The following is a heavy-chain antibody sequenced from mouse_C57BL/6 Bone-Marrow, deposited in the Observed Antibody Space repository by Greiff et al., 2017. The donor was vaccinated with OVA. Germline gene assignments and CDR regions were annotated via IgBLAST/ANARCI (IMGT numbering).Heavy chain of an antibody. D-gene: IGHD2-4*01. Sequence: DVQLVESEGGLVQPGSSMKLSCTASGFTFSDYYMAWVRQVPEKGLEWVANINYDGSSTYYLDSLKSRFIISRDNAKNILYLQMSSLKSEDTATYYCARDRYDYDDAMDYWGQGTSVTVSS. CDR3: ARDRYDYDDAMDY. V-gene: IGHV5-16*01. CDR1: GFTFSDYY. CDR2: INYDGSST. J-gene: IGHJ4*01.